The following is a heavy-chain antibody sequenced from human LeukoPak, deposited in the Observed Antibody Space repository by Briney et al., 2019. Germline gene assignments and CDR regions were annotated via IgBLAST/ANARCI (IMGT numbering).Heavy chain of an antibody. Sequence: PGGSLRLSCAASGFTFSSYWMSWVRQAPGKGLEWVANIKEDGSEKYYVDSVKGRFTISRDNAKNSLWLQMNSLRAEDTAVYYCARRSTWDYYYYYMDVWGKGTTVTVSS. CDR1: GFTFSSYW. V-gene: IGHV3-7*01. CDR2: IKEDGSEK. J-gene: IGHJ6*03. D-gene: IGHD7-27*01. CDR3: ARRSTWDYYYYYMDV.